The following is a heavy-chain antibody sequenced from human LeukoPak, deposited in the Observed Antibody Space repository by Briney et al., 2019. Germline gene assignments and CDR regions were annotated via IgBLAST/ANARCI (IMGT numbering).Heavy chain of an antibody. CDR3: ARENDYGEYAGYFDY. Sequence: GGSLRLSCAASGFTFSKMNWVRQGPGKGLEWVSSISSSSSYRYYADSVKGRFTISRDNAKNSLYLQMNSLRAEDTAVYYCARENDYGEYAGYFDYWGQGTLVTVSS. J-gene: IGHJ4*02. V-gene: IGHV3-21*01. CDR1: GFTFSK. CDR2: ISSSSSYR. D-gene: IGHD4-17*01.